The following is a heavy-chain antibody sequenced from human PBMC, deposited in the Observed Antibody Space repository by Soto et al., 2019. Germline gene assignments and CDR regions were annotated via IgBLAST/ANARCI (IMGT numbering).Heavy chain of an antibody. D-gene: IGHD1-7*01. V-gene: IGHV1-8*01. CDR3: ATHVHTGNCSD. CDR2: IKPTSKYT. CDR1: GSTFTRYD. J-gene: IGHJ4*01. Sequence: ASRRVSCKAPGSTFTRYDSNCGRQAPGQGLEWVGWIKPTSKYTAHAQKFQGRVTLTREISTATAYMELSSLTSEDTAVYFCATHVHTGNCSDWGPGTQVTVSS.